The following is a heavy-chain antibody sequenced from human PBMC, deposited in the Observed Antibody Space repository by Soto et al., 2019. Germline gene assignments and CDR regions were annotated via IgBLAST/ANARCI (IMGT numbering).Heavy chain of an antibody. D-gene: IGHD3-9*01. J-gene: IGHJ6*03. V-gene: IGHV3-33*01. CDR2: IWYDGSNK. CDR1: GFTFSSYG. Sequence: GGSLRLSCAASGFTFSSYGMHWVRQAPGKGLEWVAVIWYDGSNKYYADSVKGRFTISRDNSKNTLYLQMNSLRAEDTAVYYCARVYYDILTGQYYYYYMDVWGKGTTVTVSS. CDR3: ARVYYDILTGQYYYYYMDV.